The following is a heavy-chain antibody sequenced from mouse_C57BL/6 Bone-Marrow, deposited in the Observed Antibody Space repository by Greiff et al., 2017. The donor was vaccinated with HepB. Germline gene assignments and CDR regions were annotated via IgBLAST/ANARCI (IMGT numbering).Heavy chain of an antibody. CDR1: GYTFTDYY. D-gene: IGHD2-4*01. CDR3: AREGGYYDYDNYAMDY. Sequence: QVQLQQSGAELVRPGASVKLSCKASGYTFTDYYINWVKQRPVQGLEWIARIYPGSGNTYYNEKFKGKATLTAEKSSSTAYMQLSSLTSEDSAVYFCAREGGYYDYDNYAMDYWGQGTSVTVSS. J-gene: IGHJ4*01. CDR2: IYPGSGNT. V-gene: IGHV1-76*01.